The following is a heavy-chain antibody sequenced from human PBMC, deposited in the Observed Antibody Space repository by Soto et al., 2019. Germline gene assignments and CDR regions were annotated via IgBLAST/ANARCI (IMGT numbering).Heavy chain of an antibody. CDR2: FVPIVGTT. CDR3: AIGSTYSGEFEF. D-gene: IGHD1-26*01. CDR1: GGTFSCYT. V-gene: IGHV1-69*01. J-gene: IGHJ4*02. Sequence: VQLVQSGAEVKQPGSSVKVSCKASGGTFSCYTVTWVRQAPGQGLEWMGGFVPIVGTTDYSQNFQGRLTITADESATTGYMELSSLTSDDTARYYCAIGSTYSGEFEFWGQGTLVTVSS.